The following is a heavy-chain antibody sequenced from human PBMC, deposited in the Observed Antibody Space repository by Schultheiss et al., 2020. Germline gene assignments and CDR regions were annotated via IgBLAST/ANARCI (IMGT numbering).Heavy chain of an antibody. CDR3: ASLVGARPFDY. D-gene: IGHD1-26*01. V-gene: IGHV3-30*19. CDR2: ISYDGSNK. CDR1: GFTFSSYG. J-gene: IGHJ4*02. Sequence: GGSLRLSCAASGFTFSSYGMHWVRQAPGKGLEWVAVISYDGSNKYYADSVKGRFTISRDNSKNTLYLQMNSLRAEDTAVYYCASLVGARPFDYWGQGTLVTVSS.